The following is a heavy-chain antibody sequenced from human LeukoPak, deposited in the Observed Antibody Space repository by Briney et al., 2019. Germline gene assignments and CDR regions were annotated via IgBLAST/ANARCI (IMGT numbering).Heavy chain of an antibody. J-gene: IGHJ4*02. V-gene: IGHV3-9*01. D-gene: IGHD3-10*01. CDR3: ARDREGSGSYLGY. CDR2: ISWNSGSI. Sequence: PGGSLRLSCAASGFTFDDYAMHWVRQAPGKGLEWVSGISWNSGSIGYADSVKGRFTISRDNAKNSLYLQMNSLRAEDTAVYYCARDREGSGSYLGYWGQGTLVTVSS. CDR1: GFTFDDYA.